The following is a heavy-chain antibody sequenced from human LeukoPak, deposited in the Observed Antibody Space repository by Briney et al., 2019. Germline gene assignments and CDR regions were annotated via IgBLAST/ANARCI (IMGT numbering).Heavy chain of an antibody. CDR2: IIPILGIA. Sequence: SVKVSCKASGYTFTNYGISWVRQAPGQGLEWMGRIIPILGIANYAQKFQGRVTITADKSTSTAYMELSSLRSEDTAVYYCARDTIVGALTTDYWGQGTLVTVSS. CDR3: ARDTIVGALTTDY. D-gene: IGHD1-26*01. CDR1: GYTFTNYG. J-gene: IGHJ4*02. V-gene: IGHV1-69*04.